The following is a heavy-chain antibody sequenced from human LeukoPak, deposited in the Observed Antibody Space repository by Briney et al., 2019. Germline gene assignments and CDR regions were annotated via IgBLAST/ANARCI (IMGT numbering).Heavy chain of an antibody. D-gene: IGHD3-22*01. J-gene: IGHJ4*02. CDR2: IIPILGIA. CDR1: GGTFSSYA. CDR3: ARDRFKISYYYDSSGYHPFDY. Sequence: GASVKVSCKASGGTFSSYAISWVRQAPGQGLEWMGRIIPILGIANYAQKFQGKVTITADKSTSTAYMELSSLRSEDTAVYYCARDRFKISYYYDSSGYHPFDYWGQGTLVTVSS. V-gene: IGHV1-69*04.